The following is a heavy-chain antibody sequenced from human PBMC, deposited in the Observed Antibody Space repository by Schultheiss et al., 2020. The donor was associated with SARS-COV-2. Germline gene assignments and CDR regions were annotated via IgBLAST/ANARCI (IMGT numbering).Heavy chain of an antibody. D-gene: IGHD1-26*01. V-gene: IGHV3-13*04. CDR2: IGTAGDT. CDR1: GFTFRNYW. J-gene: IGHJ6*03. CDR3: ARGYREYYMDV. Sequence: GESLKISCAASGFTFRNYWMHWVRQATGKGLEWVSAIGTAGDTYYQGSVKGRFTISRENAKNSLYLQMNSLRAGDTAVYYCARGYREYYMDVWGKGTTVTVSS.